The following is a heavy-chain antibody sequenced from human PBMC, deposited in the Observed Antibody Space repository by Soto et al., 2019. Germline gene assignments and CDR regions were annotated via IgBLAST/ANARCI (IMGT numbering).Heavy chain of an antibody. D-gene: IGHD5-18*01. CDR3: TRGASGYDYYYYYYMDV. Sequence: GGSLRLSCTASGFPFGDYAMSWFRQASGKGLEWVGFSRSKAYGGTTEYAASVKGRFTISRDDSKSIAYLQMNSLKTEDTAVYYCTRGASGYDYYYYYYMDVWGKGTTVTVSS. V-gene: IGHV3-49*03. J-gene: IGHJ6*03. CDR2: SRSKAYGGTT. CDR1: GFPFGDYA.